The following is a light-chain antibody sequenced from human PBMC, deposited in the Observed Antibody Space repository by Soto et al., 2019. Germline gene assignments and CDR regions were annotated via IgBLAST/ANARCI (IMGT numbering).Light chain of an antibody. CDR2: DAS. Sequence: DIQMTQSPSTLSAPVGDRVTITCRASQSISSWLAWYQQKPGKAPKLLIYDASSLESGVPSRFSGSGSGTGFTLTITSLQPDDFATYYCQQYNSYPWTFGQGTKVDIK. V-gene: IGKV1-5*01. CDR1: QSISSW. J-gene: IGKJ1*01. CDR3: QQYNSYPWT.